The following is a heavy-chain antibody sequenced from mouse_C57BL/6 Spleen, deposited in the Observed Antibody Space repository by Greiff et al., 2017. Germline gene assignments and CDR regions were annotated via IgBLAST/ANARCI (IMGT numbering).Heavy chain of an antibody. CDR1: GFSLPSYG. D-gene: IGHD2-4*01. CDR3: AKHDYVGYYYAMDY. V-gene: IGHV2-3*01. Sequence: VQLVESGPGLVAPSQSLSITCTVSGFSLPSYGVSWVCPPPGKGPEWLGVIWGDGSTNYHSALISRLSISKDNSKSQVFLKLNSLQTDDTATYYCAKHDYVGYYYAMDYWGQGTSVTVSS. CDR2: IWGDGST. J-gene: IGHJ4*01.